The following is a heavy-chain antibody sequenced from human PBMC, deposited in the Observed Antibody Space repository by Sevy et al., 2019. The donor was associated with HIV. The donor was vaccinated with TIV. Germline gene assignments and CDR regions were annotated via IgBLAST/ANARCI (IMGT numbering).Heavy chain of an antibody. J-gene: IGHJ5*02. CDR1: GFPFSSYA. Sequence: GGSLRLSCAASGFPFSSYAMSWVRQAPGKGLEWVSTISGSGGSSYYADSVKGRFTISRDNSKKTLYLQMNNLRADDTAVYYCAKAHDYSNYCFDPWGQGTLVTVSS. CDR3: AKAHDYSNYCFDP. D-gene: IGHD4-4*01. CDR2: ISGSGGSS. V-gene: IGHV3-23*01.